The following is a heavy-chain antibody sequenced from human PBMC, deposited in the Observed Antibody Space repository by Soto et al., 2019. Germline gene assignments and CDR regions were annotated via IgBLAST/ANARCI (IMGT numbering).Heavy chain of an antibody. CDR3: ARRVWNDVTWFDP. V-gene: IGHV4-39*01. CDR1: GGSISSGTYY. CDR2: IYHSGST. J-gene: IGHJ5*02. Sequence: QLQLQESGPGLVKPSETLSLTCTVSGGSISSGTYYWGWIRQPPGKGLEWIGSIYHSGSTYYNPSLKSRVTISVDTSKNQFSLKLSSVTAADTAVYYSARRVWNDVTWFDPWGQGTLVTVSS. D-gene: IGHD1-1*01.